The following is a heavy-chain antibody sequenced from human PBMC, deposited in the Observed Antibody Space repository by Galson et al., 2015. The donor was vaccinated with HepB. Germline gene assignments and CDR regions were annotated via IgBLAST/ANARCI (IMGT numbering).Heavy chain of an antibody. CDR2: IDTRGVV. CDR1: GFFVSNYY. J-gene: IGHJ2*01. Sequence: LRLSCAASGFFVSNYYMNWVRQAPGTGLEWVSSIDTRGVVRYVDSVKGRFTISRNSSKNTLDLQINNLRAEDTAAYFCARDRGYFDLWGRGTLVTVSS. V-gene: IGHV3-66*01. CDR3: ARDRGYFDL.